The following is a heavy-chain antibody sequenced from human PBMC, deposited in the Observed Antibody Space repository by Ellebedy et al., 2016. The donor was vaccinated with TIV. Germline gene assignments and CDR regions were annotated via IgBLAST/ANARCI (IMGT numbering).Heavy chain of an antibody. CDR3: ARVRAVAAPFDP. V-gene: IGHV1-18*01. D-gene: IGHD6-19*01. J-gene: IGHJ5*02. CDR1: GYTFTSYG. CDR2: ISAYNGNT. Sequence: AASVKVSCKASGYTFTSYGISWVRQAPGQGLEWMGWISAYNGNTNYAQKFQGRVTMTRDTSISTAYMELSRLRSDDTAVYYCARVRAVAAPFDPWGQGTLVTVS.